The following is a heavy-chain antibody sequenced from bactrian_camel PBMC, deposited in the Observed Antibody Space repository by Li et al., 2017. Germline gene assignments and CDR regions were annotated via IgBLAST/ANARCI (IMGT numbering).Heavy chain of an antibody. D-gene: IGHD6*01. J-gene: IGHJ4*01. Sequence: HVQLVESGGSEVQAGGSLKLSCAGSAYILENCGMVWYRQAKGKEEKLVSVRKDGTPVYEDTVKGRFTLSHDRSKNTMYLQMDNLKTEDTGVYYCAALNSTYGGRFGWCKDFRGQGTQVTVS. CDR3: AALNSTYGGRFGWCKDF. CDR2: VRKDGTP. CDR1: AYILENCG. V-gene: IGHV3S60*01.